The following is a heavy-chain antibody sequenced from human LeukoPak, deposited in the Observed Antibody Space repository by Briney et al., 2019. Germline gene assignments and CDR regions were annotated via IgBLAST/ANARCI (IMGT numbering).Heavy chain of an antibody. CDR1: GFAFSSYG. CDR2: ISGSGGST. Sequence: PGGSLRLSCAASGFAFSSYGMSWVRQAPGKGLEWVSAISGSGGSTYYADSVKGRFTISRDNSKNTLYLQMNSLRAEDTAVYYCAKVSDYVWGSYRYLDYWGQGTLVTVSS. J-gene: IGHJ4*02. CDR3: AKVSDYVWGSYRYLDY. V-gene: IGHV3-23*01. D-gene: IGHD3-16*02.